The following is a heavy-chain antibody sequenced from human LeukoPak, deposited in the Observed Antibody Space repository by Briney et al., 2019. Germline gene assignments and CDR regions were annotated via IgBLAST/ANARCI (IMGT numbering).Heavy chain of an antibody. J-gene: IGHJ2*01. Sequence: ESGPTLVKPTQTLTLTCTFSGFSLRSSGVGVGWIRQPPGKALEWLALIYWNDDKRYSPSLESRLTITKDAPRNQVVLTMTNMDPVDTATYYCAHRVRELGFYWYFDLWGPGTLVTVSS. CDR1: GFSLRSSGVG. CDR2: IYWNDDK. V-gene: IGHV2-5*01. CDR3: AHRVRELGFYWYFDL. D-gene: IGHD1-26*01.